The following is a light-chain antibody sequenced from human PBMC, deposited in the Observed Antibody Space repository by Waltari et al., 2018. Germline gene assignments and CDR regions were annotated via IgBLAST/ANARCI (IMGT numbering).Light chain of an antibody. CDR2: SAS. CDR1: QSLSLSR. J-gene: IGKJ2*01. Sequence: EVLLTQSPGTLSLSQGERATFSCSASQSLSLSRLPWYQQKPGQAPRLLMYSASRRATGIPDRFSGSGTGTDFSLTVSRVEPEDSAVYYCQQYGSSVMYTFGQGTKLEIQ. CDR3: QQYGSSVMYT. V-gene: IGKV3-20*01.